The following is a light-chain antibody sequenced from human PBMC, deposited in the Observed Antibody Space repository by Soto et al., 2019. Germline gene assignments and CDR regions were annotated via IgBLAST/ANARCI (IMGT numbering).Light chain of an antibody. V-gene: IGKV3-20*01. Sequence: EIMLTQSPGTLSLTQGERATHSCRASQSVTSNYLTWYQQKPGQAPRLLIYGSSSRATGIPDRFSGRGSGTEFTLTISRLEPEDIAVYYCQQYGSSLLTFGGGSKVDIK. CDR1: QSVTSNY. J-gene: IGKJ4*01. CDR2: GSS. CDR3: QQYGSSLLT.